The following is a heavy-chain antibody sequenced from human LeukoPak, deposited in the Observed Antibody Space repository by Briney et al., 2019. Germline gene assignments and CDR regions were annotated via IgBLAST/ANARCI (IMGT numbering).Heavy chain of an antibody. CDR3: ASAPASNLYDAFDI. J-gene: IGHJ3*02. D-gene: IGHD2-2*01. CDR1: GFTFSNYS. CDR2: ISSSSTFI. Sequence: AGGSLRLSCAASGFTFSNYSMNWVRQAPGKGLEWVSSISSSSTFIYYADSVKGRSTISRDNAKNPLYLQMNSLRAEDTAVYYCASAPASNLYDAFDIWGQGTMVTVSS. V-gene: IGHV3-21*01.